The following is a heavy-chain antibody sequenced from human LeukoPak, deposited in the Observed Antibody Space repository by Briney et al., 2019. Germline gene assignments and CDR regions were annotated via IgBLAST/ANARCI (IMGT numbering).Heavy chain of an antibody. CDR3: TKAPLRSCSGAFCYPFDY. CDR1: GFTFSNYA. J-gene: IGHJ4*02. CDR2: TVGGRPDT. V-gene: IGHV3-23*01. Sequence: GGSLSLSCAASGFTFSNYAMSWVRQTPGKGLEWVAATVGGRPDTYHAESVKGRFTVSRDDSRDTHFLQMNRLSVDDTAIYYCTKAPLRSCSGAFCYPFDYWGQGTLVTVSS. D-gene: IGHD2-8*02.